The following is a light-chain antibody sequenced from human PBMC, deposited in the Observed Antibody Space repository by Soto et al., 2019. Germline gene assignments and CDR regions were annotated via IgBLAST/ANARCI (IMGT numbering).Light chain of an antibody. CDR1: QTVLYSSNNKTY. Sequence: DIVMTQSPDSLAVSLGERATINCKSSQTVLYSSNNKTYLAWYQKRPGQPPKLLIYWASTRESGVPDRFSGSGSGTEFTLTISSLQAEDVALYYCQQYYSTPRTFGQGTKVDIK. CDR3: QQYYSTPRT. V-gene: IGKV4-1*01. CDR2: WAS. J-gene: IGKJ2*01.